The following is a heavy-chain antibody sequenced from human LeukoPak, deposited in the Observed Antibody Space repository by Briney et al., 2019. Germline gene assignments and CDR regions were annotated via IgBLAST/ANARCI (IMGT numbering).Heavy chain of an antibody. CDR1: VYTFTRYY. Sequence: SVKVSCKAAVYTFTRYYMHWVRQAPAQGLEGMGWSNLNSGGTNYAHKSQGRVTMTTDTSISTAYTELIRPGSDGPAAYYLWREAMTSGYGTYYYDSSGYYRYYFDNWGQGTLVTVSS. CDR2: SNLNSGGT. J-gene: IGHJ4*02. V-gene: IGHV1-2*07. CDR3: WREAMTSGYGTYYYDSSGYYRYYFDN. D-gene: IGHD3-22*01.